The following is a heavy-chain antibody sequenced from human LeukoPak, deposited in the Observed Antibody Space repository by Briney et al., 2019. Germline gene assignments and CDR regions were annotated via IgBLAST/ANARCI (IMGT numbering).Heavy chain of an antibody. D-gene: IGHD2-21*02. V-gene: IGHV1-69*11. J-gene: IGHJ4*02. Sequence: SVKVSCEASGGTFSSYAISWVRQAPGQELEWMGRIIPILGTANYAQKVQGRVTISTDESTSTAYMELSSLRSEDTAVYYCARAPTAYCGGDCYFDYWGQGTLVTVSS. CDR1: GGTFSSYA. CDR2: IIPILGTA. CDR3: ARAPTAYCGGDCYFDY.